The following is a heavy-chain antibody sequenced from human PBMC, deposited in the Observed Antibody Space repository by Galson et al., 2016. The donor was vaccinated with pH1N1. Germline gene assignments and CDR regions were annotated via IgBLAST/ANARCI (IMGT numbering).Heavy chain of an antibody. CDR3: AKVPRHGFNAYGVDY. CDR1: GFTFNKYA. Sequence: SLRLSCAASGFTFNKYAMTWVRQAPGKGLEWVSAISGSGRDTYYADSVKGRFTISRDNSKDTVYLQMNSLTVEDTAIYYCAKVPRHGFNAYGVDYWGQGILVTVSS. D-gene: IGHD5-12*01. V-gene: IGHV3-23*01. J-gene: IGHJ4*02. CDR2: ISGSGRDT.